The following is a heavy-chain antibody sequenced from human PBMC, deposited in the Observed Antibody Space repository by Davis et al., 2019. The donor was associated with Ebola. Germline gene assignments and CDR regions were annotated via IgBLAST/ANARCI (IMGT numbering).Heavy chain of an antibody. CDR1: GFTFSSYA. Sequence: GESLKISCAASGFTFSSYAMSWVRQAPGKGLEWVSGISGSSYSTYYADSVKGRFTISRDNSKNTLYLQMNSLRAEDTAVYYCAKDRGASLRDYYYYGMDVWGQGTTVTVSS. J-gene: IGHJ6*02. V-gene: IGHV3-23*01. CDR2: ISGSSYST. CDR3: AKDRGASLRDYYYYGMDV. D-gene: IGHD2-21*01.